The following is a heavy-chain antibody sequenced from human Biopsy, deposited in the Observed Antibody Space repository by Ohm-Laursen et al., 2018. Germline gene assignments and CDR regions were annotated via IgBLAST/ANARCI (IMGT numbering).Heavy chain of an antibody. V-gene: IGHV3-74*01. D-gene: IGHD7-27*01. J-gene: IGHJ4*02. CDR3: AKDLRNNNWGVEN. CDR2: INIDGSTT. CDR1: GFSFSSYW. Sequence: SLRLSCTASGFSFSSYWMHWVRQGPGKGLVWVSRINIDGSTTRYADSVKGRFTISRDNSKNTLYLQINNLRAEDTAVFYCAKDLRNNNWGVENWGQGTLVTVSS.